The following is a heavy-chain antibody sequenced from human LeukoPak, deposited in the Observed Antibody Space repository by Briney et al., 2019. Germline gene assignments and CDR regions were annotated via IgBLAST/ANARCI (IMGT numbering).Heavy chain of an antibody. CDR1: GFTFSNYW. V-gene: IGHV3-7*04. CDR2: INRDEGER. CDR3: TRVGYIDEGIDY. D-gene: IGHD5-24*01. J-gene: IGHJ4*02. Sequence: GGSLRLSCAASGFTFSNYWMNWVRQAPGKGPEWVAYINRDEGERSYVDSVKGRFTISRDNAKNSLYLQMNSLRAEDTAIYYCTRVGYIDEGIDYWGQGTLVTVSS.